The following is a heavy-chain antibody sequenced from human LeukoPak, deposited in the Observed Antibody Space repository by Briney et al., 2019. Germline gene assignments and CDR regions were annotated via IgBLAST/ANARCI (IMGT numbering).Heavy chain of an antibody. CDR1: GFRFSSYE. CDR3: ARDGDDSSYYYVRYFDY. J-gene: IGHJ4*02. D-gene: IGHD3-22*01. V-gene: IGHV3-48*03. Sequence: PGGSLRLSCAASGFRFSSYEMNWVRQAPGKGLEWVSYISSSGSTIYYADSVKGRFTISRDNAKNSLYLQMNSLRAEDTAVYYCARDGDDSSYYYVRYFDYWGQGTLVTVSS. CDR2: ISSSGSTI.